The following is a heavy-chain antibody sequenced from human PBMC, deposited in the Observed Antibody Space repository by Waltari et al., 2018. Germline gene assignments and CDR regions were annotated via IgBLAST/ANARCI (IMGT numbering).Heavy chain of an antibody. CDR3: AKDSLTGTTWGPDAFDI. V-gene: IGHV3-23*01. CDR2: ISGSGGST. J-gene: IGHJ3*02. D-gene: IGHD1-7*01. CDR1: GFTFRSYA. Sequence: EVQLLESGGGLVQPGGSLRLSCAASGFTFRSYAMSCVRQAPGKGLEWVSAISGSGGSTYYADSVKGRFTISRDNSKNTLYLQMNSLRAEDTAVYYCAKDSLTGTTWGPDAFDIWGQGTMVTVSS.